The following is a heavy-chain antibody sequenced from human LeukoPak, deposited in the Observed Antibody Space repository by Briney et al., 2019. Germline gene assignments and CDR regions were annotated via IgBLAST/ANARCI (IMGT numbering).Heavy chain of an antibody. CDR1: GGSISSYY. D-gene: IGHD6-13*01. CDR2: IYYSGST. CDR3: ARDPSSSWYPDY. Sequence: SETLSLTCTVSGGSISSYYWGWIRQPPGKGLEWIGYIYYSGSTNYNPSLKSRVTISVDTSKNQFSLKLSSVTAADTAVYYCARDPSSSWYPDYWGQGTLVTVSS. J-gene: IGHJ4*02. V-gene: IGHV4-59*01.